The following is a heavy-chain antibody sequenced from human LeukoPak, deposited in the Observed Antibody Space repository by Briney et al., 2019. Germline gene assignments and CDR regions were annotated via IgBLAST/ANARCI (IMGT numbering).Heavy chain of an antibody. Sequence: PGRSLRLSCAASGFTFSTYWMHWVRQAPGRGLVWVSRIYSDGSSTSYADSVKGRFTISRDNAKNTLYLQMNSLRVDDTAVYFCASGSISDYWGRGTLVTVSS. CDR3: ASGSISDY. CDR2: IYSDGSST. J-gene: IGHJ4*02. D-gene: IGHD2-21*01. V-gene: IGHV3-74*01. CDR1: GFTFSTYW.